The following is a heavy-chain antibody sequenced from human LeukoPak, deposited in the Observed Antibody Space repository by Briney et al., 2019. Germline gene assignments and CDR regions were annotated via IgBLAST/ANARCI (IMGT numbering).Heavy chain of an antibody. CDR2: IYQSGST. Sequence: SQTLSLTCAVSGGSISSGGYSWSWIRQPPGKGGEWIGYIYQSGSTYYNPSLKSRVTISVDRSKNQFSLKLSSVTAADTAVYYCGRGGIAAAASGIDYWGQGTLVTVSS. V-gene: IGHV4-30-2*01. CDR1: GGSISSGGYS. D-gene: IGHD6-13*01. CDR3: GRGGIAAAASGIDY. J-gene: IGHJ4*02.